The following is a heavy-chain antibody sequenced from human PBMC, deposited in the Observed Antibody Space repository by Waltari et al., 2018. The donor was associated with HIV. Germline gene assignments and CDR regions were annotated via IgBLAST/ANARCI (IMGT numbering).Heavy chain of an antibody. V-gene: IGHV1-2*02. J-gene: IGHJ4*02. CDR1: GYTFTGYY. CDR3: ARGIRLV. CDR2: INPNSGGT. D-gene: IGHD1-20*01. Sequence: QVQLVRSGAEVKKPGASVTVSCKGSGYTFTGYYIHWVRQAPGQGLEWMGCINPNSGGTNYAQKFQGRVTMTRDTSTSTSYMELNRLRSDDTAVYYCARGIRLVWGQGTLVTVSS.